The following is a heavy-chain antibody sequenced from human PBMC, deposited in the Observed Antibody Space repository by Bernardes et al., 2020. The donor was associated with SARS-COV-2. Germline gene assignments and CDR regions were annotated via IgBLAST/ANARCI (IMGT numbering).Heavy chain of an antibody. CDR1: GFSFGQYE. J-gene: IGHJ3*01. CDR3: ARDVGGTDWRFGFDV. Sequence: GGSLRLSCAASGFSFGQYEFNWVRQAPGKGLEWIAYLGGGSYSAIGDSVKGRFTASRDNANNAVYLQLDSLRAEDTAVYYCARDVGGTDWRFGFDVWGPGTMVHVSS. D-gene: IGHD3-9*01. V-gene: IGHV3-48*03. CDR2: LGGGSYS.